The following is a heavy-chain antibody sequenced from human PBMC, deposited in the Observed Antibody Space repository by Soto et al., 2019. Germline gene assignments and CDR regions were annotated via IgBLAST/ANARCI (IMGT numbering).Heavy chain of an antibody. CDR1: GGSITPYY. V-gene: IGHV4-59*01. Sequence: PSETLSLTCNVSGGSITPYYWSWVSQAPGRGLEWIGYIYYRGYRDYNPSLESRVTISVDTSKNQFSLKLTSVTAADTAVYYCARGGYCSGGSCDTSQYYYGMDVWGQGTTVTVSS. J-gene: IGHJ6*02. CDR2: IYYRGYR. CDR3: ARGGYCSGGSCDTSQYYYGMDV. D-gene: IGHD2-15*01.